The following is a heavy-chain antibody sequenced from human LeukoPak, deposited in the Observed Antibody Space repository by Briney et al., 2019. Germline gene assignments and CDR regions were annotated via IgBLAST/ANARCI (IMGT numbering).Heavy chain of an antibody. D-gene: IGHD5/OR15-5a*01. J-gene: IGHJ2*01. CDR3: AKDYSVSNWCFDL. CDR2: ISGAGDNT. V-gene: IGHV3-23*01. CDR1: GFTFSSYE. Sequence: GGSLRLSCAASGFTFSSYEMNWVRQAPGKGLEWVSTISGAGDNTNNADSVTGRFTISRDNSKNTLYLQMNSLRAEDTAVYYCAKDYSVSNWCFDLWGRGTLVTVSS.